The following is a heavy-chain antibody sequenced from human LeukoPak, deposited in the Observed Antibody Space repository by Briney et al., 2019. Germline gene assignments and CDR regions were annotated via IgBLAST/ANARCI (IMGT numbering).Heavy chain of an antibody. V-gene: IGHV4-34*01. J-gene: IGHJ4*02. D-gene: IGHD3-16*01. Sequence: PSETLSLTCAVYGGSFSGYYWSWIRQPPGMGLEWIGEINHSGSTNYNPSLKSRVTISVDTSKNQFSLKLSSVTAADTAVYYCARAVVSTVVMLDYWGQGTLVTVSS. CDR2: INHSGST. CDR1: GGSFSGYY. CDR3: ARAVVSTVVMLDY.